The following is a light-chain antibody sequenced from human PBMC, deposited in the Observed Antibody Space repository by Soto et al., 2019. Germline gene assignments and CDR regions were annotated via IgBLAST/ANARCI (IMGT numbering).Light chain of an antibody. CDR3: QHYGSSPPSWT. V-gene: IGKV3-20*01. CDR2: DAS. J-gene: IGKJ1*01. CDR1: QSVASSY. Sequence: ENVLTQSPGTLSLSPGERATLSCRASQSVASSYLAWYQQKPGQPPSLLIFDASNRATGIPDRFSGSGSGTDFTLTISSLEPEDFAVYYCQHYGSSPPSWTFGQGTKGEI.